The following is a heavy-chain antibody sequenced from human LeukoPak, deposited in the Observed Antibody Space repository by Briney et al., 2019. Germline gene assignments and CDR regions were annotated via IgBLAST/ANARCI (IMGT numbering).Heavy chain of an antibody. J-gene: IGHJ1*01. Sequence: GGSLRLSCAASGFTFSSYAMSWVRQAPGKGLEWVSAISGSGGSTYYADSVKGRFTISRDNSKNTLYLQMNSLRAEDTAVYYCANSYYGILTGSPAEYFQHWGQGTLVTVSS. CDR1: GFTFSSYA. D-gene: IGHD3-9*01. V-gene: IGHV3-23*01. CDR3: ANSYYGILTGSPAEYFQH. CDR2: ISGSGGST.